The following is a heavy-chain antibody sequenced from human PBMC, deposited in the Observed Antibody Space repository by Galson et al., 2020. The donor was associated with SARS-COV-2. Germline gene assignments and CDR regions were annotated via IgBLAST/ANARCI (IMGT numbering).Heavy chain of an antibody. CDR1: GASLSSDF. J-gene: IGHJ3*02. CDR3: VRHGSCSSGSFSGTAALTI. CDR2: MYYIGSS. V-gene: IGHV4-59*08. Sequence: ETLETMSPTCSVSGASLSSDFWSWTRQPPGKGLEWIGFMYYIGSSNNNPSLKSRVTKSVDMSKSNLSLELRSVTAADTAVYYCVRHGSCSSGSFSGTAALTIWAQETMVTVSS. D-gene: IGHD2-15*01.